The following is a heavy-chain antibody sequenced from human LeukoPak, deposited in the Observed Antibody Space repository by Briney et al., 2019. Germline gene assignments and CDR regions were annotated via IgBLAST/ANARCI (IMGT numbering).Heavy chain of an antibody. CDR1: GFTFSSYG. CDR3: ARGTRAFDY. CDR2: ISSSGYYI. V-gene: IGHV3-21*01. Sequence: PGGSLRLSCAASGFTFSSYGMHWVRQAPGKGLEWVSSISSSGYYIYYADSVKGRFTISRDDAKNSLYLQMNSLRAEDTAVYYCARGTRAFDYWGQGTLVTVSS. J-gene: IGHJ4*02. D-gene: IGHD1-14*01.